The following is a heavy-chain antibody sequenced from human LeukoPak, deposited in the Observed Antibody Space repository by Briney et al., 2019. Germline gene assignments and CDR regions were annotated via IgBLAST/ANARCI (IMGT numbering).Heavy chain of an antibody. V-gene: IGHV4-59*01. Sequence: SETLSLTCTVSGDSISSYYWSWLRQPPGKGREWIGYIYYRGTTYYNPSLKSRVTISVDTSKNHFSLNLSSVTAADTAVYYCARERGGSGWLIFDYWGQGTLVTVSS. CDR3: ARERGGSGWLIFDY. CDR2: IYYRGTT. J-gene: IGHJ4*02. D-gene: IGHD6-19*01. CDR1: GDSISSYY.